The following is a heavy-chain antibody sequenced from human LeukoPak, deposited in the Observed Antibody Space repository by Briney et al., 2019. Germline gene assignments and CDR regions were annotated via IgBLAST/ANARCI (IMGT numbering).Heavy chain of an antibody. V-gene: IGHV3-53*01. CDR1: GFTVGSNY. J-gene: IGHJ4*02. CDR3: ARGAYYYDSSGYYYFDY. Sequence: GGSLRLSCAASGFTVGSNYMSWVRQAPGKGLEWVSVIYSGGSTYYADSVKGRFTISRDNSKNTLYLQMNSLRAEDTAVYYCARGAYYYDSSGYYYFDYWGQGTLVTVSS. D-gene: IGHD3-22*01. CDR2: IYSGGST.